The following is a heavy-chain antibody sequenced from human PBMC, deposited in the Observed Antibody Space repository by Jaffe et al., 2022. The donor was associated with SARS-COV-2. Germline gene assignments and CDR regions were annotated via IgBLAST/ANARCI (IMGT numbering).Heavy chain of an antibody. Sequence: QLQLQESGPGLVKPSETLSLTCTVSGGSISSSSYYWGWIRQPPGKGLEWIGSIYYSGSTYYNPSLKSRVTISVDTSKNQFSLKLSSVTAADTAVYYCARHPVIQLWFGGREDDAFDIWGQGTMVTVSS. CDR1: GGSISSSSYY. V-gene: IGHV4-39*01. D-gene: IGHD5-18*01. J-gene: IGHJ3*02. CDR2: IYYSGST. CDR3: ARHPVIQLWFGGREDDAFDI.